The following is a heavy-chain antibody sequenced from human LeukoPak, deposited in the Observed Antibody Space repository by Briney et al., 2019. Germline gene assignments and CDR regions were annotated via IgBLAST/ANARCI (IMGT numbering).Heavy chain of an antibody. CDR3: ARCFSTSWYCYFDF. Sequence: GASVKVSCKASGYTFTSYDINWVRQATGQGLEWMGWMNPNSGNTGYAQKFQGRVTMTRNTSISTAYMELSSLRSEDTAVYYCARCFSTSWYCYFDFWGQGTLVTVSS. V-gene: IGHV1-8*01. J-gene: IGHJ4*02. CDR2: MNPNSGNT. CDR1: GYTFTSYD. D-gene: IGHD6-13*01.